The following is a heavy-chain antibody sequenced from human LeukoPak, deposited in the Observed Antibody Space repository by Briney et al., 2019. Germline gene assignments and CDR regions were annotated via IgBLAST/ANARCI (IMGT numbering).Heavy chain of an antibody. J-gene: IGHJ6*02. CDR2: IKQDGSEK. Sequence: PGGSLRLSCAASGFTFSSYWMSWVRQAPGKGLEWVANIKQDGSEKYYVDSVKGRFTISRDNAKNSLYLQMNSLRAEDTAVYYCAREETNTDFWSGYYRQPYGMDVWGQGTTVTVSS. V-gene: IGHV3-7*01. CDR1: GFTFSSYW. CDR3: AREETNTDFWSGYYRQPYGMDV. D-gene: IGHD3-3*01.